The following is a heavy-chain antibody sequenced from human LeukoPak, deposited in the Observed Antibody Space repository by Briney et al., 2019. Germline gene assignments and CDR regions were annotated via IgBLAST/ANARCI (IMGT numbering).Heavy chain of an antibody. D-gene: IGHD3-10*01. V-gene: IGHV4-39*01. CDR2: IYYSGST. Sequence: GSLSLSCAASGFTFSDYYMSWIRQAPGKGLEWIGSIYYSGSTYYNPSLKSRVTISVDTSKNQFSLKLSSVTAADTAVYYCARQYYYGSGSYGGAFDPWGQGTLVTVSS. CDR3: ARQYYYGSGSYGGAFDP. J-gene: IGHJ5*02. CDR1: GFTFSDYY.